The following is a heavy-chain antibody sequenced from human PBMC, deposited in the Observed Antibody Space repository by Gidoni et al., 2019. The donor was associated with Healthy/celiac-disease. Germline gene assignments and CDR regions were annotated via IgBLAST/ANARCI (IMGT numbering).Heavy chain of an antibody. CDR2: ISYDGSNK. V-gene: IGHV3-30-3*01. CDR3: ARDQAAAGTGYYFDY. D-gene: IGHD6-13*01. J-gene: IGHJ4*02. Sequence: QVQPVESGGGVVQPGRSLRLSCAATGFPFSSYAMHWVRQAPGKGLEWVAVISYDGSNKYYADSVKGRFTISRDNSKNTLYLQMNSLRAEDTAVYYCARDQAAAGTGYYFDYWGQGTLVTVSS. CDR1: GFPFSSYA.